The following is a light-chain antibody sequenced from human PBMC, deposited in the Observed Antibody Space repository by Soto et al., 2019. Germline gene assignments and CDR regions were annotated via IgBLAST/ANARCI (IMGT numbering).Light chain of an antibody. Sequence: EIVLTQSPATLSLSPGERATLSCRASQSVNSFLAWYQQKPGQAPRLLIYDASNRATGVPARFSGSGSGTDFTLTISILEPEDFAVYYCQHRRDWPLTFGGGTKVEIK. V-gene: IGKV3-11*01. CDR2: DAS. CDR3: QHRRDWPLT. J-gene: IGKJ4*01. CDR1: QSVNSF.